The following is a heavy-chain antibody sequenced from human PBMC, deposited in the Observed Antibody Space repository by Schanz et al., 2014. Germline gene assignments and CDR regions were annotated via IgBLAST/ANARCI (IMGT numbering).Heavy chain of an antibody. Sequence: QGQLVQSGPEVKEPGSSMKVSCKASGGTFNSYTINWVRQAPGQGLEWMGIINLSGGSTNNAQKLQGRVTMTTDTSTSTAYMELRSLRSDDTAVYYCARGGGPEDVFDIWGQGTILTVSS. CDR2: INLSGGST. V-gene: IGHV1-46*02. CDR3: ARGGGPEDVFDI. CDR1: GGTFNSYT. D-gene: IGHD5-12*01. J-gene: IGHJ3*02.